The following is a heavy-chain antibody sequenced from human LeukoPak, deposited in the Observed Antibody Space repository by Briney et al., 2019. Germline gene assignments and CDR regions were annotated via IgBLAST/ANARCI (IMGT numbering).Heavy chain of an antibody. CDR3: ARTGSTVTVLYPFDH. CDR2: IYYSGST. CDR1: GGSIRSYY. J-gene: IGHJ4*02. V-gene: IGHV4-59*01. Sequence: SETLSLTCTVSGGSIRSYYWSWIRQPPGKGLEWIGYIYYSGSTNYNPSLKSRVSISVDTSKNQFSLKLSSVTAADTAVYYCARTGSTVTVLYPFDHWGQGTLVTVSS. D-gene: IGHD4-17*01.